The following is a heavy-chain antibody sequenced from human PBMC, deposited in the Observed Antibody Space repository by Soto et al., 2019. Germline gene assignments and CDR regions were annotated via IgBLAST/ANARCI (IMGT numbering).Heavy chain of an antibody. J-gene: IGHJ3*01. CDR2: IGWNSEII. CDR3: TRAVMTSYWPFDL. Sequence: GGSLRLSCAASGFTIDDYAIHWVRQVPGKGLEWVSGIGWNSEIIGYVDSVTGRFTVSRDDAKNSLSLQMDSLRVEDTALHYCTRAVMTSYWPFDLWGQGIMVTVSS. CDR1: GFTIDDYA. D-gene: IGHD3-10*01. V-gene: IGHV3-9*01.